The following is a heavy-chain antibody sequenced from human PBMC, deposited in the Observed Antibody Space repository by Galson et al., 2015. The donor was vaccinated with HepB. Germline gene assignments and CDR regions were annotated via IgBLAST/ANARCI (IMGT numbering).Heavy chain of an antibody. CDR2: INLDGSAN. J-gene: IGHJ4*02. D-gene: IGHD3-10*01. CDR1: GFTFSTCA. V-gene: IGHV3-7*01. CDR3: GVKDSGY. Sequence: SLRLSCAASGFTFSTCAIHWVRQAPGKGLEWVGNINLDGSANFYVDSVKGRFTISRDNAKNSVYLQMSSLRAEDTAVYYCGVKDSGYWGQGTLVTVSS.